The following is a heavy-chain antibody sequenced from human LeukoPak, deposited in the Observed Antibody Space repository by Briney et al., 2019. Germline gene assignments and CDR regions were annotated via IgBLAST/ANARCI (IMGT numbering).Heavy chain of an antibody. J-gene: IGHJ3*02. CDR2: ISYDGSNK. V-gene: IGHV3-30*03. Sequence: PGGSLRLSCAASGFTFSSYGMHWVRQAPGKGLEWVAVISYDGSNKYYADSVKGRFTISRDNSKNTLYLQMNSLRAEDTAVYYCARNYGDYAFDIWGQGTMVTVSS. CDR3: ARNYGDYAFDI. CDR1: GFTFSSYG. D-gene: IGHD4-17*01.